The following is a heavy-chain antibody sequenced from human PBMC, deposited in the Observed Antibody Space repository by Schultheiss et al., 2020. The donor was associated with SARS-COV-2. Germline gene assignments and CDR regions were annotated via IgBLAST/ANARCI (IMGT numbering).Heavy chain of an antibody. J-gene: IGHJ3*02. CDR1: GGSISSGDYY. CDR3: AREPYYYDSSGYYYSPVGGAFDI. CDR2: IYYSGST. D-gene: IGHD3-22*01. Sequence: SETLSLTCTVSGGSISSGDYYWSWIRQPPGKGLEWIGYIYYSGSTNYNPSLKSRVTISVDTSKNQFSLRLSSVTAADTAVYYCAREPYYYDSSGYYYSPVGGAFDIWGQGTMVTVSS. V-gene: IGHV4-61*08.